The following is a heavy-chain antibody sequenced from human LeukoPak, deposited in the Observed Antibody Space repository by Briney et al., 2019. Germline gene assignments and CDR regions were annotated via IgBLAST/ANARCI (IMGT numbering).Heavy chain of an antibody. CDR1: GGSISSYY. V-gene: IGHV4-4*07. Sequence: SETLSLTCTVSGGSISSYYWSWIRQPAGKGLEWIGHIYNSGSTNYNPSLKGRVTMSVATSKNQFSLHISSVSAADTAVYYCARSAFLVTAPGLYYFDYWGQGTLVAVSS. D-gene: IGHD6-13*01. J-gene: IGHJ4*02. CDR2: IYNSGST. CDR3: ARSAFLVTAPGLYYFDY.